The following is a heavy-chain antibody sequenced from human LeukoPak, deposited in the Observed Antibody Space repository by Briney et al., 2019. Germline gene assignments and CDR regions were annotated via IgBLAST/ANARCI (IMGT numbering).Heavy chain of an antibody. CDR2: IYYSGST. Sequence: SETLSLTCTVSGGSISSSSYYWGWIRQPPGKGLEWIGSIYYSGSTYYNPSLKSRVTISVDTSKNQFSLKLSSVTAADTAVYYCARATLHITMVRGLNRAQFDYWGQGTLVTVSS. CDR3: ARATLHITMVRGLNRAQFDY. V-gene: IGHV4-39*07. CDR1: GGSISSSSYY. D-gene: IGHD3-10*01. J-gene: IGHJ4*02.